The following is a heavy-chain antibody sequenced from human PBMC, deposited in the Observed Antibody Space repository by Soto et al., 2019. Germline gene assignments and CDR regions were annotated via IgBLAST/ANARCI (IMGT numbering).Heavy chain of an antibody. D-gene: IGHD6-19*01. CDR3: AKMGGLVRGYYFDY. J-gene: IGHJ4*02. CDR2: ISGSGGST. CDR1: GFTFSSYA. Sequence: EVQLLESGGGLVQPGGSLRLSCAASGFTFSSYAMSWVRQAPGKGLEWVSAISGSGGSTYYADSVKGRFTISRDNSKNTLYLQRDSLRAEDTAVYYCAKMGGLVRGYYFDYWGQGTLVTVSS. V-gene: IGHV3-23*01.